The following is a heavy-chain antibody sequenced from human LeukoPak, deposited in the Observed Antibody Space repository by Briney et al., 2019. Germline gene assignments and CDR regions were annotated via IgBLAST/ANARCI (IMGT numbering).Heavy chain of an antibody. D-gene: IGHD3-22*01. Sequence: SETLSLTCAVYGGAFSGYYWSWIRQPPGKGLEWIGEINHSGSTDYNPSLKSRVTMSVDTSKNQFSLRLSSVTAVDTAVYYCARKNITMIKGTLFDYWGQGILVTVSS. CDR1: GGAFSGYY. CDR3: ARKNITMIKGTLFDY. J-gene: IGHJ4*02. CDR2: INHSGST. V-gene: IGHV4-34*01.